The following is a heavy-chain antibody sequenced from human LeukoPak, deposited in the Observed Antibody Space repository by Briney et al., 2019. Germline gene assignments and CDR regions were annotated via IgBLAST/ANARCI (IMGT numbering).Heavy chain of an antibody. J-gene: IGHJ6*02. Sequence: SETLSLTCTVSGGSISIYYWSWIRQPPGKGLEWIGYIYYSGSTNYNPSLKSRVTISVDTSKNQFSLKLSSVTAADTAVYYCASHKTDYYYYGMDVWGQGTTVTVSS. CDR3: ASHKTDYYYYGMDV. CDR2: IYYSGST. CDR1: GGSISIYY. V-gene: IGHV4-59*01. D-gene: IGHD1-14*01.